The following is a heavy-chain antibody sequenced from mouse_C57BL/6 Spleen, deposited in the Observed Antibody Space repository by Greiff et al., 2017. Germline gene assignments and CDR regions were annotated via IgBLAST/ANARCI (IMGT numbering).Heavy chain of an antibody. V-gene: IGHV1-69*01. Sequence: QVQLQQPGAELVMPGASVKLSCKASGYTFTSYWMHWVKQRPGQGLEWIGEIDPSDSYTNYNQKFKGKSTLTVDKSSSTAYMQLSSLTSEDSAVYYCARAVVARDYWGQGTTLTVSS. J-gene: IGHJ2*01. CDR2: IDPSDSYT. CDR1: GYTFTSYW. D-gene: IGHD1-1*01. CDR3: ARAVVARDY.